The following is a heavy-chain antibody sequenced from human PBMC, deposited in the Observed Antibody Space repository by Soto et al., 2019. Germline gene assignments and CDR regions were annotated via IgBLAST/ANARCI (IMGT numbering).Heavy chain of an antibody. J-gene: IGHJ6*03. CDR2: FDPEDGET. Sequence: ASVKVSCKVSGYTLTELSMHWVRQAPGKGLEWMGGFDPEDGETIYAQKFQGRVTMTEDTSTDTAYMELSSLRSEDTAVYYCATAYCSSTSCYARNYYYYYYMDVWGKGTTVTVSS. CDR1: GYTLTELS. D-gene: IGHD2-2*01. V-gene: IGHV1-24*01. CDR3: ATAYCSSTSCYARNYYYYYYMDV.